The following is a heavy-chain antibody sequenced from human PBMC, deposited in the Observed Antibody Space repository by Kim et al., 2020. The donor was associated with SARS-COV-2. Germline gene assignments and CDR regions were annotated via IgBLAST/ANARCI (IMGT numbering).Heavy chain of an antibody. J-gene: IGHJ4*02. Sequence: YYADSVKGRFTISRDNTKNKLYLQMNSLRAEDTDVYYCARPGSSGYYVNYWGQGTLVTVSS. D-gene: IGHD3-22*01. V-gene: IGHV3-66*01. CDR3: ARPGSSGYYVNY.